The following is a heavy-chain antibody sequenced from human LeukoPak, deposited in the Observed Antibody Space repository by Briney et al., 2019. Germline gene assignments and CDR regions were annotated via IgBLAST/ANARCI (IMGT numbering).Heavy chain of an antibody. J-gene: IGHJ4*02. D-gene: IGHD7-27*01. CDR2: IYTSGST. CDR1: GGSFSGYY. CDR3: ASSGWNLAGGLDY. V-gene: IGHV4-59*10. Sequence: SETLSLTCAVYGGSFSGYYWSWIRQPAGKGLEWIGRIYTSGSTNYNPSLKSRVTMSVDTSKNQFSLKLSSVTAADTAVYYCASSGWNLAGGLDYWGQGTLVTVSS.